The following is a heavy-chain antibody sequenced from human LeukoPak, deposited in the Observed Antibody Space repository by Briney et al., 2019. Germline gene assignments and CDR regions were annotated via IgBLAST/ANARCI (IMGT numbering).Heavy chain of an antibody. CDR3: ARHSRYYYDSSGYYPSLFDI. D-gene: IGHD3-22*01. J-gene: IGHJ3*02. CDR1: GYSFTSYW. Sequence: PGESLKISCKGSGYSFTSYWISWVRQMPAKGLEWMGRIDPSDSYTNYSPSFQGHVTISADKSISTAYLQWSSLKASDTAMYYCARHSRYYYDSSGYYPSLFDIWGQGTMVTVSS. V-gene: IGHV5-10-1*01. CDR2: IDPSDSYT.